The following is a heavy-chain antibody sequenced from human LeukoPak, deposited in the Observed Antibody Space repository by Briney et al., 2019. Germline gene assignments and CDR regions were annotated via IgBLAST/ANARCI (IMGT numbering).Heavy chain of an antibody. V-gene: IGHV3-7*01. J-gene: IGHJ4*02. CDR2: IQQDGSER. D-gene: IGHD2-8*02. Sequence: GGTLRLSCATSGFTFSRHWMSWVRQAPGKGPEWVANIQQDGSERYYVHSVKGRFTISRDNAKNSLYLQMNSLRAEDTAVYYCARDGGHSTDLDYWGQGILVTVS. CDR3: ARDGGHSTDLDY. CDR1: GFTFSRHW.